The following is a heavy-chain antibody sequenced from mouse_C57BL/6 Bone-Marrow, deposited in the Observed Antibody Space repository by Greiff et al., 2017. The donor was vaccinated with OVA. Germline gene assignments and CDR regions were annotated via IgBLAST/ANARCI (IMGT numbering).Heavy chain of an antibody. CDR2: INPGSGGT. CDR3: ARYYYGSSYGFAY. J-gene: IGHJ3*01. D-gene: IGHD1-1*01. CDR1: GYAFTNYL. V-gene: IGHV1-54*01. Sequence: QVQLQQSGAELVRPGTSVKVSCKASGYAFTNYLIEWVKQRPGQGLEWIGVINPGSGGTNYNEKFKGKATLTADKSSSTAYMQLSSLTSEYSAVYFCARYYYGSSYGFAYWGQGTLVTVSA.